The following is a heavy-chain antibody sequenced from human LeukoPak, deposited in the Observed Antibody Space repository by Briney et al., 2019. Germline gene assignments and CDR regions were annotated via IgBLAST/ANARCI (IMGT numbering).Heavy chain of an antibody. Sequence: GGSLRLSCAASGFTFSSYAMSWVRQAPGKGLEWVSAVSGSGGSTYYADSVKGRFTISRDNSKNTLYLQMNSLRAEDTAVYYCARDLGSGWYEGIDYWGQGTLVTVSS. V-gene: IGHV3-23*01. CDR1: GFTFSSYA. CDR2: VSGSGGST. J-gene: IGHJ4*02. CDR3: ARDLGSGWYEGIDY. D-gene: IGHD6-19*01.